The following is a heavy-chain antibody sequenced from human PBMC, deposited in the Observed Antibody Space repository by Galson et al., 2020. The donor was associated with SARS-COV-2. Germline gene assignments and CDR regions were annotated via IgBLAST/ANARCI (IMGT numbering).Heavy chain of an antibody. CDR3: ARDTLGYSSSWYRATENWFDP. Sequence: SQTLSLTCTVSGGSISSGSYYWSWIRQPAGKGLEWIGRIYTSGSTNYNPSLKSRVTISVDTSKNQFSLKLSSVTAADTAVYYCARDTLGYSSSWYRATENWFDPWGQGTLVTVSS. CDR2: IYTSGST. J-gene: IGHJ5*02. V-gene: IGHV4-61*02. CDR1: GGSISSGSYY. D-gene: IGHD6-13*01.